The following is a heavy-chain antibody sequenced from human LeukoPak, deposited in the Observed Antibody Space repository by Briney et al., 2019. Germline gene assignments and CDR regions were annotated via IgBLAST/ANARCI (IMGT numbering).Heavy chain of an antibody. V-gene: IGHV4-38-2*02. Sequence: SQTLSLTCTVSGYSISDGYYWGWIRPPPGKGLEWIATIYHGGSTYYNPSLESRVTISLDTSKNHFSLNLTSVTAADTAMYYCARVAERTWLPYDAAFDIWGRGTMVTVSS. CDR3: ARVAERTWLPYDAAFDI. CDR2: IYHGGST. J-gene: IGHJ3*02. D-gene: IGHD3-9*01. CDR1: GYSISDGYY.